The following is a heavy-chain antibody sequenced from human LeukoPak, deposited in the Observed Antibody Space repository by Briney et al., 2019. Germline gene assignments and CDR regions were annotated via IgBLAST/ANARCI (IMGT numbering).Heavy chain of an antibody. CDR3: VSLVSRSGG. J-gene: IGHJ4*02. CDR1: GFTFSSSW. CDR2: INTDGSTT. Sequence: GGSLRLSCVASGFTFSSSWMHWVRQAPGKGLVWVSRINTDGSTTNYADSVKGRFTISRDKAKKTLSLQMKRLRAEDTAVYYCVSLVSRSGGWGQGALVTVSS. V-gene: IGHV3-74*01. D-gene: IGHD3-16*01.